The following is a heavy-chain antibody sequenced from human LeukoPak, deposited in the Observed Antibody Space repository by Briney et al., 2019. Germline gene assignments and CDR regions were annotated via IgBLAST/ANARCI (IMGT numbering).Heavy chain of an antibody. Sequence: GGSLRLSCAASGFTFSSYSMNWVRQAPGKGLEWVSSISSSSSYIYYADSVKGRFTISRDNAKNSMYLQMNRLRAEDTAVYYCARGGNYLLCDYWGQGTLVTVSS. D-gene: IGHD4-23*01. CDR1: GFTFSSYS. V-gene: IGHV3-21*01. CDR3: ARGGNYLLCDY. J-gene: IGHJ4*02. CDR2: ISSSSSYI.